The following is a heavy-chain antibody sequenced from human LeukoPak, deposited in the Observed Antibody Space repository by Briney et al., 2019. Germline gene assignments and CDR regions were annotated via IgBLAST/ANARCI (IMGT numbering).Heavy chain of an antibody. Sequence: GRSLRLSCAASGFTFDDYAMHWVRQAPGKGLEWVSGISWNSGSIGYADSVKGRFTISRDNAKNSLYLQMNSLRAEDTALYYCARELGIMYYFDYWGQGTLVTVSS. V-gene: IGHV3-9*01. CDR2: ISWNSGSI. D-gene: IGHD7-27*01. J-gene: IGHJ4*02. CDR1: GFTFDDYA. CDR3: ARELGIMYYFDY.